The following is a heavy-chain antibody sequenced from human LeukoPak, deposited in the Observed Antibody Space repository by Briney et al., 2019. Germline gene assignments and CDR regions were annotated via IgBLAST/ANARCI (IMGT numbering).Heavy chain of an antibody. Sequence: GGSLRLSCAASGFTFGSYGMSWVRQAPGKGLEWVSAISGSGGSTYYADSVKGRFTISRDNSKNTLYLQMNSLTAEDTAIYYCAKATGTLDNWGQGTLVTVSS. CDR3: AKATGTLDN. D-gene: IGHD1-1*01. CDR2: ISGSGGST. J-gene: IGHJ4*02. V-gene: IGHV3-23*01. CDR1: GFTFGSYG.